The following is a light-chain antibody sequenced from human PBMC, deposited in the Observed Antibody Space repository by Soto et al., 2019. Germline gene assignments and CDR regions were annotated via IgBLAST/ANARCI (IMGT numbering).Light chain of an antibody. J-gene: IGKJ1*01. Sequence: DIQMTQSPSSVSASVGDRVTITCRASQDIGNWLLWYQQKPGKAPKLLIFGASSLQSGVPSRFSGNSSGTESTHTVSSMQPEDQATYVGQQANSVHPTCGQGTKV. CDR2: GAS. CDR3: QQANSVHPT. V-gene: IGKV1-12*01. CDR1: QDIGNW.